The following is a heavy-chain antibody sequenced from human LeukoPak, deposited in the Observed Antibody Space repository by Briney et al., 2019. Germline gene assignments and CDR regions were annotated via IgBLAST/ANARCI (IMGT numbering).Heavy chain of an antibody. D-gene: IGHD3-16*01. J-gene: IGHJ3*02. Sequence: PSETLSLTCTVSGGSISGYYWSWIRQPPGKGLEWVGYIYYSGSTNYNPSLKSRVTISLDMSKKHFSLKLTSETAADTAVYFCARATWGYAFDIWGQGTVVTVSS. CDR3: ARATWGYAFDI. CDR2: IYYSGST. V-gene: IGHV4-59*01. CDR1: GGSISGYY.